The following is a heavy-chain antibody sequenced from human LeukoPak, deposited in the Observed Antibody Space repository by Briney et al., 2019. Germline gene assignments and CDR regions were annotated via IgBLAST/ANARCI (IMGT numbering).Heavy chain of an antibody. J-gene: IGHJ5*02. V-gene: IGHV3-23*01. CDR3: AKGRHSNWFDP. D-gene: IGHD4-11*01. Sequence: GGSLGLSCAASGFPFSSYAMSWVPQPQGKGREWVSAISGSGGSTYYADSVKGRFTISRDNSKNTLYLQMNSLRAEDTAVYYCAKGRHSNWFDPWGQGTLVTVSS. CDR1: GFPFSSYA. CDR2: ISGSGGST.